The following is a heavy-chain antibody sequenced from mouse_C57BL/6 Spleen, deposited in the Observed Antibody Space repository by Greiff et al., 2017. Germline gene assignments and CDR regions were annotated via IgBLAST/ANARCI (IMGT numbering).Heavy chain of an antibody. Sequence: QVQLQQPGAELVIPGASVKLSCKASGYTFTSYWMHWVKQRPGQGLEWIGEIDPSDSYTNYNQKFKGKSTLTVDKSSSTAYMQLSSLTSEDSAVYYWAREMETGTKGFAYWGQGTLVTVSA. D-gene: IGHD4-1*01. CDR3: AREMETGTKGFAY. J-gene: IGHJ3*01. V-gene: IGHV1-69*01. CDR1: GYTFTSYW. CDR2: IDPSDSYT.